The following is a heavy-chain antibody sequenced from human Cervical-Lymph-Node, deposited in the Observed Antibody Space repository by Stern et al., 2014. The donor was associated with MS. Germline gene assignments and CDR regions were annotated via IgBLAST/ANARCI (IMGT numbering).Heavy chain of an antibody. CDR2: ISSSGGT. V-gene: IGHV4-59*08. CDR3: ARGYTTSSGRPDY. CDR1: GGSTSSYY. D-gene: IGHD6-6*01. Sequence: QVQLVQSGPGLVKPSETLSLTCTVSGGSTSSYYWSWIRQPPGKGLEWIGYISSSGGTKYNPSLKSRVTISLDTSQNQFPLTLSSVTAADTAVYYCARGYTTSSGRPDYWGQGTLVTVSS. J-gene: IGHJ4*02.